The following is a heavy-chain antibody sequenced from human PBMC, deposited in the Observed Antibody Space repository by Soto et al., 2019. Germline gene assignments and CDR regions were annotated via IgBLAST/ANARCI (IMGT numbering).Heavy chain of an antibody. J-gene: IGHJ6*02. CDR3: ARAFYGSGSLYMDV. Sequence: ASVKVSCKASGYTFTSYDINWVRQATGQGLEWMGWTNPNSGNTGYAQKFQGRVTMTRNTSISTAYMELSSLRSEDTAVYYCARAFYGSGSLYMDVWGQGTTVTVSS. V-gene: IGHV1-8*01. D-gene: IGHD3-10*01. CDR2: TNPNSGNT. CDR1: GYTFTSYD.